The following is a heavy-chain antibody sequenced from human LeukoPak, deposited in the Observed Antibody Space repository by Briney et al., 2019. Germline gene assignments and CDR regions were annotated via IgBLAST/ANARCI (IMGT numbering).Heavy chain of an antibody. V-gene: IGHV1-24*01. Sequence: ASVKVSCKVSGYTLTELSMHWVRQAPGKGLEWMGGFDPEDGETIYAQKFQGRVTMTADTSTDTAYMELSSLRSEDTAVYYCATPRPVPAAIRGGYYYYYYMDVWGKGTTVTVSS. D-gene: IGHD2-2*02. J-gene: IGHJ6*03. CDR2: FDPEDGET. CDR3: ATPRPVPAAIRGGYYYYYYMDV. CDR1: GYTLTELS.